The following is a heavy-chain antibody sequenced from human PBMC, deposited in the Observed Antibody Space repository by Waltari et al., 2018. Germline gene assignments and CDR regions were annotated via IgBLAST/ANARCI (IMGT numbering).Heavy chain of an antibody. Sequence: EVQLVESGGGLVQPGRSLRLSCAASGFTFDDYAMHWVRQAPGKGLEWVSAISGSGGSTYYADSVKGRFTISRDNSNNTLYLQMNSLRGEDTAVYYCAKGGRYCSGGSCFDYWGQGTLVTVSS. D-gene: IGHD2-15*01. CDR3: AKGGRYCSGGSCFDY. CDR2: ISGSGGST. CDR1: GFTFDDYA. J-gene: IGHJ4*02. V-gene: IGHV3-23*04.